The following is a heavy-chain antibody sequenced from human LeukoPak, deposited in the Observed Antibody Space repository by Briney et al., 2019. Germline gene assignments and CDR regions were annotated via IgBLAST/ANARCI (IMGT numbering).Heavy chain of an antibody. V-gene: IGHV1-69*05. Sequence: ASVKVSCKASGGTFSSYAISWVRQATGQGLEWMGGIIPIFGTANYAQKFQGRVTITTDESTSTAYMELSSLRSEDTAVYYCASREAGFGVVIMMAFDYWGQGTLVTVSS. J-gene: IGHJ4*02. CDR1: GGTFSSYA. CDR2: IIPIFGTA. CDR3: ASREAGFGVVIMMAFDY. D-gene: IGHD3-3*01.